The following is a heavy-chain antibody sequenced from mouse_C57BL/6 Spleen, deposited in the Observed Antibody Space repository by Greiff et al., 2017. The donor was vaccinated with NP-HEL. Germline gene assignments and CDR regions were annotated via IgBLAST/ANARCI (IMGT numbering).Heavy chain of an antibody. CDR1: GFTFSDYY. V-gene: IGHV5-16*01. CDR2: INYDGSST. Sequence: EVQLVESEGGLVQPGSSMKLSCTASGFTFSDYYMAWVRQVPEKGLEWVANINYDGSSTYYLDSLKSRFIISRDNAKNILYLQMSSLKSEDTATYYCARGGHAMDYWGQGTSVTVSS. CDR3: ARGGHAMDY. J-gene: IGHJ4*01.